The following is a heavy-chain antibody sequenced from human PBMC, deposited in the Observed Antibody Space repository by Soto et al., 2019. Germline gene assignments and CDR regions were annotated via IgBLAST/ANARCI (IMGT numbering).Heavy chain of an antibody. CDR1: GFTFSSYS. V-gene: IGHV3-21*01. J-gene: IGHJ5*02. CDR3: ARDGCTNGVCYNWFDP. Sequence: GGSLRLSCAASGFTFSSYSMNWVRQAPGKGLEWVSSISSSSSYIYYADSVKGRFTISRDNAKNSLYLQMNSLRAEDTAVYYCARDGCTNGVCYNWFDPWGQGTLVTVPS. D-gene: IGHD2-8*01. CDR2: ISSSSSYI.